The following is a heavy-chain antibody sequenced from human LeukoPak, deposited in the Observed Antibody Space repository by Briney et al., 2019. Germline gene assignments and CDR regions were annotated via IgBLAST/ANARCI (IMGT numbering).Heavy chain of an antibody. CDR3: ARAFGIVVVPAGTMLNWFDP. V-gene: IGHV1-2*02. D-gene: IGHD2-2*01. Sequence: ASVKVSCKASGYTFTGYYMHWVRQAPGQGLEWMGWINPNSGGTNYAQKFQGRVTMTRDTSISTAYMELSRLRSDDTAVYYCARAFGIVVVPAGTMLNWFDPWGQGTLVTVSS. CDR1: GYTFTGYY. CDR2: INPNSGGT. J-gene: IGHJ5*02.